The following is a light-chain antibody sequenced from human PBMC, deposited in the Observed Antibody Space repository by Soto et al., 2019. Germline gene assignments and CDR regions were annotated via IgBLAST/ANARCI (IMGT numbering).Light chain of an antibody. CDR2: SAS. J-gene: IGKJ5*01. CDR1: RGISSY. V-gene: IGKV1-9*01. CDR3: QQLKSYPQT. Sequence: IQLTQTPSSLSASVGDRLTITCQASRGISSYLAWYQQKPGKXPKXXVYSASTLQSGVPSRFSGSGSGPDLTLTISSLQPEDVETYFCQQLKSYPQTFGQGTRLEIK.